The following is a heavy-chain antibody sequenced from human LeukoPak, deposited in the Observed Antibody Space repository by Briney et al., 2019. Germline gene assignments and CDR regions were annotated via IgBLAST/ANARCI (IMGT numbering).Heavy chain of an antibody. Sequence: ASVKVSCTASGYTFTSYDINWVRQATGQGLEWMGWMNPNSGNTGYAQKFQGRVTMTRNTSISTAYMELSSLRSEDTAVYYCARGYDFWSAYYYYGMDVWGQGTTVTVSS. V-gene: IGHV1-8*01. J-gene: IGHJ6*02. CDR2: MNPNSGNT. D-gene: IGHD3-3*01. CDR1: GYTFTSYD. CDR3: ARGYDFWSAYYYYGMDV.